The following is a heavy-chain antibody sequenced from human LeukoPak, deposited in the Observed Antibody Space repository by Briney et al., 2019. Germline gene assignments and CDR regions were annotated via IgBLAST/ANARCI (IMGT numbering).Heavy chain of an antibody. CDR1: GGSISSGDYY. CDR3: ARGALWGNYNFDY. J-gene: IGHJ4*02. CDR2: IYYSGST. D-gene: IGHD3-10*01. Sequence: SQTLSLTCTVSGGSISSGDYYWSWIRRPPGKGLEWIGYIYYSGSTYYNPSLKSRVTISVDTSKNQFSLKLSSVTAADTAVYYCARGALWGNYNFDYWGQGTLVTVSS. V-gene: IGHV4-30-4*08.